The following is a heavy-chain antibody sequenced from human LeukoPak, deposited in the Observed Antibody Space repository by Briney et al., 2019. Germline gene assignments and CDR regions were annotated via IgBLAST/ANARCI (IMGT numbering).Heavy chain of an antibody. V-gene: IGHV4-34*01. Sequence: SETLSLTCAVYGGSFSGYYWSWIRQPPGKGLEWVGEINHSGSTNYNPSLESRVTISVDTSKNQFSLKLSSVTAADTAVYYCAIIRVDTAMYWFDHWGQGTLVTVSS. CDR3: AIIRVDTAMYWFDH. D-gene: IGHD5-18*01. CDR1: GGSFSGYY. J-gene: IGHJ5*02. CDR2: INHSGST.